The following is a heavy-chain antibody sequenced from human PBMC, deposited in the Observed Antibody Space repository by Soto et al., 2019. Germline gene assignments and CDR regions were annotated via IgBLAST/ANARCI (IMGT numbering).Heavy chain of an antibody. CDR1: GYTFTSYG. J-gene: IGHJ4*02. V-gene: IGHV1-18*04. D-gene: IGHD2-2*02. Sequence: GSSVKVSCKASGYTFTSYGISWVRQSPGQGLEWMGVISAYNGNTNYAQKLQGRVTMTTDTSTSTAYMERRSLRSDDTAVYYCARDPVARYGSSTSCYSRGRDGGGRCYLRYWGQGTLETVS. CDR2: ISAYNGNT. CDR3: ARDPVARYGSSTSCYSRGRDGGGRCYLRY.